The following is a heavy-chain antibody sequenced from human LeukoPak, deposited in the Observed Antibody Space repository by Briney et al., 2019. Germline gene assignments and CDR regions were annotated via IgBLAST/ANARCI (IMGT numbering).Heavy chain of an antibody. D-gene: IGHD1-26*01. CDR1: GGSISSYY. J-gene: IGHJ4*02. CDR2: IYYSGST. CDR3: ARGVNSGYFDY. V-gene: IGHV4-59*01. Sequence: KASETLSLTCTVSGGSISSYYWTWIRQPPGKGLEWIGYIYYSGSTNYNPSLKSRVTISVDTSKNQFSLKLTSVTAADTAVYYCARGVNSGYFDYRGQGTLVTVSS.